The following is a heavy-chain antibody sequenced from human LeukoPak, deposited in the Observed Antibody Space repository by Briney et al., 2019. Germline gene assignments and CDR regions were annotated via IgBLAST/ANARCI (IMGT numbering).Heavy chain of an antibody. Sequence: GGSLRLSCAASGFTFSSYEMNWVRQAPGKGLEWVSYISSSGSTIYYADSVKGRFTISRDNAKNSLYLQMNSLRAEDTAVYYCARVWGDHSDFGVVIMTGYYYYYMDVWGKGTTVTVSS. V-gene: IGHV3-48*03. D-gene: IGHD3-3*01. CDR3: ARVWGDHSDFGVVIMTGYYYYYMDV. CDR1: GFTFSSYE. CDR2: ISSSGSTI. J-gene: IGHJ6*03.